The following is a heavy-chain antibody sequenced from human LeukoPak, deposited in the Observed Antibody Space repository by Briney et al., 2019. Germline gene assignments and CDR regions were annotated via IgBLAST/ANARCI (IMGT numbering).Heavy chain of an antibody. Sequence: GASVKVSCKASGGTFSSYAISWVRQAPGQGLEWMGGIIPIFGTANYAQKFQGRVTMTEDTSTDTAYMELSSLRSEDTAVYYCATATVTDAFDIWGQGTMVTVSS. D-gene: IGHD4-17*01. CDR3: ATATVTDAFDI. J-gene: IGHJ3*02. CDR1: GGTFSSYA. V-gene: IGHV1-69*06. CDR2: IIPIFGTA.